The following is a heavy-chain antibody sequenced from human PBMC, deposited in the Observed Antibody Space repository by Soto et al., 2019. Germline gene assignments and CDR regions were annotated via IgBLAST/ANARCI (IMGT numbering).Heavy chain of an antibody. CDR1: GFAFNEYY. Sequence: PGGSLRLSCAASGFAFNEYYMTWIRQAPGKGLEWISDISSSGIYTNYADSVKGRFTISRDNAKTSLYLQLNSLRAEDTAVYYCARDRGNSVTPNDYWGQGPLVTVSS. V-gene: IGHV3-11*06. CDR2: ISSSGIYT. J-gene: IGHJ4*02. CDR3: ARDRGNSVTPNDY. D-gene: IGHD4-17*01.